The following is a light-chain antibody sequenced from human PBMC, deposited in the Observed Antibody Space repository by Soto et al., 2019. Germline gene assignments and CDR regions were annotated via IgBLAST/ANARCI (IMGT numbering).Light chain of an antibody. CDR3: CSYAAGDSFK. J-gene: IGLJ2*01. CDR2: DVT. Sequence: QSALTQPRSVSGSPGQSVTISCTGTSSDVGTYNYVSWHQQHPGKAPKLVIYDVTHRPSGVPDRFSGSKSGITASLTISGLQAEDEADYYCCSYAAGDSFKFGGGTKLTVL. CDR1: SSDVGTYNY. V-gene: IGLV2-11*01.